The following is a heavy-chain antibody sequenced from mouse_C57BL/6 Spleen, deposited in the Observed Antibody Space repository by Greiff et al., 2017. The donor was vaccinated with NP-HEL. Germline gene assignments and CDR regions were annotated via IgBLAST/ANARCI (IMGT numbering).Heavy chain of an antibody. CDR3: ARSPYYYGSRYYVDS. CDR2: IRNKANGYTT. V-gene: IGHV7-3*01. D-gene: IGHD1-1*01. Sequence: EVKLMESGGGLVQPGGSLSLSCAASGFTFTDYYMSWVRQPPGKALEWLGFIRNKANGYTTEYSASVKGRFTISRDNSQSILYLQMNALRAEDSATYYCARSPYYYGSRYYVDSWGQGTPLTVSS. CDR1: GFTFTDYY. J-gene: IGHJ2*01.